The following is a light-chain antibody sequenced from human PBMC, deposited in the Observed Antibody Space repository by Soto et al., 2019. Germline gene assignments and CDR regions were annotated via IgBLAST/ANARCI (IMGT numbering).Light chain of an antibody. V-gene: IGKV1-27*01. CDR1: QAIYNY. CDR2: AAS. J-gene: IGKJ4*01. Sequence: DIQMTQSPSSLSASVGDRVTITCRASQAIYNYLAWYQQKPGKVPTLLISAASTLQSGVPSRFSGSGSGTDFTLTISSLQPEDVGTYYCQKFSAVPTFGGGTKVEI. CDR3: QKFSAVPT.